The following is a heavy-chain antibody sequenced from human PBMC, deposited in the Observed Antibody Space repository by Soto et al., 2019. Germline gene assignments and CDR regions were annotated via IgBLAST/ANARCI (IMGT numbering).Heavy chain of an antibody. CDR2: IIPISGTT. V-gene: IGHV1-69*01. CDR1: GGTFSTHA. D-gene: IGHD2-15*01. CDR3: ARGYCSGGNCYSGMDV. Sequence: QVQLVQSGAEVKKPGSSVKVSCKASGGTFSTHAIIWVRQAPGHGLEWMGGIIPISGTTYYTQKFQGRVTITADEPTSTAVLELSSLKSDDTAVCFCARGYCSGGNCYSGMDVWGQGTMVTVSS. J-gene: IGHJ6*02.